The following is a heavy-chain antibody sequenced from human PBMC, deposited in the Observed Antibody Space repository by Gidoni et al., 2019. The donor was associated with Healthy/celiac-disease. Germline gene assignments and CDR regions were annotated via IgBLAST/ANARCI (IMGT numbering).Heavy chain of an antibody. D-gene: IGHD3-3*01. J-gene: IGHJ6*02. CDR3: ARDRLRFLEWLPTTWEYYYGMDV. CDR2: INPNSGGT. V-gene: IGHV1-2*06. CDR1: GYTFTGYY. Sequence: QVQLVQSGAEVKKPGASVKVSCKASGYTFTGYYMHWVRQAPGQGLEWMGRINPNSGGTNDAQKFQGRVTMTRDTSISTAYMELSRLRSDDTAVYYCARDRLRFLEWLPTTWEYYYGMDVWGQGTTVTVSS.